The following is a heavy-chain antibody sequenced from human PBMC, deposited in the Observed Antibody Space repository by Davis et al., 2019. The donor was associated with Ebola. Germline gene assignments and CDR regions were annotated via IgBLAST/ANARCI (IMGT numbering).Heavy chain of an antibody. J-gene: IGHJ6*03. CDR3: ARDRITVIRGVRHFYYYMDV. CDR2: IYYSGNT. D-gene: IGHD3-10*01. CDR1: GGSISSGEYY. V-gene: IGHV4-30-4*01. Sequence: SETLSLTCTVSGGSISSGEYYWTWIRQAPGKGLEWIGYIYYSGNTHYNPSLKSRVTLSIDTSKNRFSLNLSSVTAADTAMYYCARDRITVIRGVRHFYYYMDVWGKGATVTVSS.